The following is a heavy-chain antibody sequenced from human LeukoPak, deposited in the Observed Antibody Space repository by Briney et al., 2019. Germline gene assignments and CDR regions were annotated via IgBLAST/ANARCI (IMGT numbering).Heavy chain of an antibody. D-gene: IGHD3-16*01. CDR1: GFMFSDEY. CDR2: ISNSGDFI. V-gene: IGHV3-11*01. Sequence: GGSLRLSCAASGFMFSDEYMSWIRQAPGKGLEWVSYISNSGDFIAYADSVKGRFTISRDNAKNSLFLQMNSLRAEDTAVYYCARSPRGDYFDYWGQGTLVTVSS. J-gene: IGHJ4*02. CDR3: ARSPRGDYFDY.